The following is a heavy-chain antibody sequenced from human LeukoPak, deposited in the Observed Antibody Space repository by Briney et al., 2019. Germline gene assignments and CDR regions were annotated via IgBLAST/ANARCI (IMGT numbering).Heavy chain of an antibody. CDR1: GFTFSSYA. D-gene: IGHD6-19*01. CDR2: ICGSGDNT. V-gene: IGHV3-23*01. CDR3: AKGTGYSSGWAFDY. Sequence: GGCLRLSCAASGFTFSSYAMSWVRQAPGKGLEWGSAICGSGDNTYYADSVKGRCTISRDNSENTLYLHMNSLRAEDTAVYYCAKGTGYSSGWAFDYWGQGTLVTVSS. J-gene: IGHJ4*02.